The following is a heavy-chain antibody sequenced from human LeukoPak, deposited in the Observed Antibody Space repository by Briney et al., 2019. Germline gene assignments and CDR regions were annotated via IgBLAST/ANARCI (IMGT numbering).Heavy chain of an antibody. Sequence: GGSLRLSCAASGFTFSSYGMHWVRQAPGKGLEWVAVIWYDGSNKCYADSVKGRFTISRDNSKNTPYLQMNSLRAEDTAVYRCAGDYGEYYYGMDVWGQGTTVTVSS. CDR1: GFTFSSYG. V-gene: IGHV3-33*01. CDR2: IWYDGSNK. D-gene: IGHD4-17*01. J-gene: IGHJ6*02. CDR3: AGDYGEYYYGMDV.